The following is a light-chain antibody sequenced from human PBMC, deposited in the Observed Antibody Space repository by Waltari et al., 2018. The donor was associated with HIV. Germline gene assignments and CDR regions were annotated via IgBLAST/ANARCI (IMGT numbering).Light chain of an antibody. CDR1: KSGLYSTDRKNF. Sequence: DIVVTTSPAPLPLSLAGRATFNSKSTKSGLYSTDRKNFLAWYQQKPRQPPKLLIYWASTREAGVPDRFSGSGSGTDFTLNISSVQAEDVAVYYCQQNYSTPLTFGGGTKVEIK. CDR2: WAS. J-gene: IGKJ4*01. CDR3: QQNYSTPLT. V-gene: IGKV4-1*01.